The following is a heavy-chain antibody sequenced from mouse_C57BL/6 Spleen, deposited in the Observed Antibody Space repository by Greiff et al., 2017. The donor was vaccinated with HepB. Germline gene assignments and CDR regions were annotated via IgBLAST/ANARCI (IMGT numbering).Heavy chain of an antibody. CDR3: AREGETGDYFDY. J-gene: IGHJ2*01. V-gene: IGHV2-6*03. CDR2: IWSDGST. CDR1: GFSLTSYG. Sequence: VMLVESGPGLVALSQSLSITCTVPGFSLTSYGVHWVRQPPGKGLEWLVVIWSDGSTTYNSALKSRLNISKDNSKSQVFLKMDSLQTDDTAMYDCAREGETGDYFDYWGQGTTLTVSS.